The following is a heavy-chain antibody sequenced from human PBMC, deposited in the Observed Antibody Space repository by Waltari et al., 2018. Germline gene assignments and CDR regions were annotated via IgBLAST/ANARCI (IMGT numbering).Heavy chain of an antibody. CDR1: GYTFTSYY. V-gene: IGHV1-46*01. Sequence: QVQLVQSGAEVKKPGASVKVSCKASGYTFTSYYMHWVRQAPGQGLEWMGIINPSGGSTSYAQKFQGRVTMTRYTATSTVYMELSSLRSEDTAVYYCARDLPVGRDGYNYDYWGQGTLVTVSS. CDR3: ARDLPVGRDGYNYDY. J-gene: IGHJ4*02. CDR2: INPSGGST. D-gene: IGHD5-12*01.